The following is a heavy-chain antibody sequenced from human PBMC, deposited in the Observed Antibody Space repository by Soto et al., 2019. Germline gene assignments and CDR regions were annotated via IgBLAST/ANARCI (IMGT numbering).Heavy chain of an antibody. CDR1: GFTFGDYA. CDR3: IGGGYDYYEVAV. D-gene: IGHD2-15*01. J-gene: IGHJ6*02. Sequence: EVQLVESGGGLVQPGRSLRLSCTASGFTFGDYAMSWFRQAPGKGLEWVGLIRSQTYGGTTEYAASVNGRFTISRDDSESSALLEMNSRKPEDTAVYYCIGGGYDYYEVAVWCQGTTVTVS. CDR2: IRSQTYGGTT. V-gene: IGHV3-49*03.